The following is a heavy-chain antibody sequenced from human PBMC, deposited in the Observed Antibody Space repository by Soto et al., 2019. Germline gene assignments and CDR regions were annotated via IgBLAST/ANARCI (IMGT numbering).Heavy chain of an antibody. D-gene: IGHD1-1*01. V-gene: IGHV3-66*01. Sequence: EVQLVESGGGLVQPGGSLRLSCAASGFTVSNNYMRWVRQAPGKGLEWVSLIYSGGAKYYADSVPGRFTISRDNSKNTLYLKMNGLRAEDTSVYYCAIDGTYNWVGGKGILVTVSS. J-gene: IGHJ4*02. CDR3: AIDGTYNWV. CDR1: GFTVSNNY. CDR2: IYSGGAK.